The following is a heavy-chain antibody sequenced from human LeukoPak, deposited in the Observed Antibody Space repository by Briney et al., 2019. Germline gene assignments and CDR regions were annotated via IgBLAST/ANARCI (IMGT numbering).Heavy chain of an antibody. CDR2: ISASGNTP. V-gene: IGHV3-23*01. Sequence: GGSLRLSCAASGFSFNNYAMSWVRQAPGRGLEWVSAISASGNTPSYADSVRGRFTISRDNSKNTLYLQMNSLRVDDTAVYYCAKKGGSMGLFDFWGQGTLVAVSS. J-gene: IGHJ4*02. CDR3: AKKGGSMGLFDF. CDR1: GFSFNNYA. D-gene: IGHD2-2*01.